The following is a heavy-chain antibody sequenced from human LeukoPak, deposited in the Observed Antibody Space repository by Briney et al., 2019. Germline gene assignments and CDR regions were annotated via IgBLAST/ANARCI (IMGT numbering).Heavy chain of an antibody. D-gene: IGHD3-10*02. CDR3: AELGITMIGGV. CDR2: ISYDGSNK. CDR1: GFTFSSYG. J-gene: IGHJ6*04. Sequence: GRSLRLSCAASGFTFSSYGMHWVRQAPGKGLEWVAVISYDGSNKYYADSVKGRFTISRDNSKNTLSLQMNSLRAEDTAVYYCAELGITMIGGVWGKGTTVTISS. V-gene: IGHV3-30*18.